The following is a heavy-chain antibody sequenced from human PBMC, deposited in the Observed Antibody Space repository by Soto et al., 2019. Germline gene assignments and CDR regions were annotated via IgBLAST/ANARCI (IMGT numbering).Heavy chain of an antibody. Sequence: GGSLRLSCAASGFTFSSYAMSWVRQAPGKGLEWVSAISGSGGSTYYADSVKGRFTISRDNSKNTLYLQMNSLRAEDTAVYYCGKGVAAQLYNWFDPWGQGTLVTVSS. J-gene: IGHJ5*02. CDR3: GKGVAAQLYNWFDP. V-gene: IGHV3-23*01. CDR2: ISGSGGST. CDR1: GFTFSSYA. D-gene: IGHD2-2*01.